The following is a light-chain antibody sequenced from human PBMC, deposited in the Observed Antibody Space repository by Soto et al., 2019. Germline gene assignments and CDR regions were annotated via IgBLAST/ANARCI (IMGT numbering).Light chain of an antibody. CDR3: SSYSTSATAYV. J-gene: IGLJ1*01. Sequence: QSVLTQPASVSGSPGQSITISCTGSSSDVDNGYNSVSWYQQHPGKAPKLMIYEVCNRPSGVSNRFSGSTSGNTASLTISGLQAEDEADYYCSSYSTSATAYVFGTGTKVTVL. V-gene: IGLV2-14*01. CDR2: EVC. CDR1: SSDVDNGYNS.